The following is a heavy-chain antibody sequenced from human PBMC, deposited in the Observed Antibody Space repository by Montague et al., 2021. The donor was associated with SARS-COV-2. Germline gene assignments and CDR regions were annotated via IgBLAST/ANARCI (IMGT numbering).Heavy chain of an antibody. J-gene: IGHJ4*02. CDR3: AKEGGKMVFGQ. CDR2: IYSSGST. V-gene: IGHV4-61*02. Sequence: TLSLTCIVSGASVNSGDYFWTWIRQPVGETLEWIGRIYSSGSTTYNPSLKSRVTMSLVTSENQFSLRLSSVTASDTAVYYCAKEGGKMVFGQWGQGTLVTVSS. CDR1: GASVNSGDYF. D-gene: IGHD2-8*01.